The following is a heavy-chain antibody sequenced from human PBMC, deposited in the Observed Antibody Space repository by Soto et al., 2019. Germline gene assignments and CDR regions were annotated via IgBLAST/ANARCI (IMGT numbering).Heavy chain of an antibody. Sequence: GGSLRLSCAASGFTFSSYAMSWVRQAPGKGLEWVSAISGSGGSTYYADSVKGRFTISRDNSKNTLYLQMNSLRAEDTAVYYCAKVPNPTYYYYYYMDVWGKGTTVTVSS. CDR1: GFTFSSYA. CDR2: ISGSGGST. CDR3: AKVPNPTYYYYYYMDV. J-gene: IGHJ6*03. V-gene: IGHV3-23*01.